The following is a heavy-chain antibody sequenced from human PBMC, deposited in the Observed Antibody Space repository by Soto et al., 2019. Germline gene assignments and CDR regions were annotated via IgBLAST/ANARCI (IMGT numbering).Heavy chain of an antibody. Sequence: EVQLLESGGGLVQPGGSLRLSCAASGFTFSSYGMTWVRQAPGKGLEWVSFSSATGAGTYYADSVKGRFPISRDNSKNALHLQIPCLRAHPTAAYYCVKGARAGGNCGFYSDFWGQGAVVSVSS. J-gene: IGHJ4*02. CDR2: SSATGAGT. CDR1: GFTFSSYG. V-gene: IGHV3-23*01. CDR3: VKGARAGGNCGFYSDF. D-gene: IGHD1-7*01.